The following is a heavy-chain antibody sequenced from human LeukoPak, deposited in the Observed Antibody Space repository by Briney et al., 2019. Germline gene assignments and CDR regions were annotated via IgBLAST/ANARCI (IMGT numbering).Heavy chain of an antibody. CDR3: ASWGYSSSRDYYYYMDV. J-gene: IGHJ6*03. D-gene: IGHD6-6*01. Sequence: ASVKVSCKASGYTFTGYYMHWVRQAPGQGLEWMGWMNPNSGNTGYAQEFQGRVTITRNTSISTAYMELSSLRSEDTAVYYCASWGYSSSRDYYYYMDVWGKGTTVTISS. V-gene: IGHV1-8*03. CDR1: GYTFTGYY. CDR2: MNPNSGNT.